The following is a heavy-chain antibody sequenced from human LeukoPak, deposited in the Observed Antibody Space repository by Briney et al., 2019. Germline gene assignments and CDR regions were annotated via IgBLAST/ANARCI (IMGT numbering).Heavy chain of an antibody. V-gene: IGHV3-23*01. D-gene: IGHD6-6*01. CDR2: ISSSGSGGNT. J-gene: IGHJ4*02. Sequence: GGSLRLSCVASGVTLSNYAMSWARQAPGKGLEWVSGISSSGSGGNTYYADSVKGRFTISRDNSKNTLYLQMNSLRTEDTAVFYCARQAARPYDYWGQGTLVTVSS. CDR3: ARQAARPYDY. CDR1: GVTLSNYA.